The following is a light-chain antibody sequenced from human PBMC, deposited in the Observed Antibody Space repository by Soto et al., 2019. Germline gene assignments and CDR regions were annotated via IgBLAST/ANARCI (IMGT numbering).Light chain of an antibody. Sequence: QSALTQPASVSGSPGQSITISCTGTSSDVGGYNYVSWYQQHPGKAPKLMIYDVSNRPSGVSNRFSGSKSGNTASLTISGLQAEDEADYYCSSYAGSGTLGVFGGGTQLTVL. CDR3: SSYAGSGTLGV. J-gene: IGLJ3*02. CDR2: DVS. CDR1: SSDVGGYNY. V-gene: IGLV2-14*01.